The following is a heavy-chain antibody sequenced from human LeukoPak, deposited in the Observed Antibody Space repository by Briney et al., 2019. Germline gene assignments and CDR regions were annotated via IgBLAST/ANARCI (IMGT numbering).Heavy chain of an antibody. V-gene: IGHV1-18*04. CDR1: GYTFTGYY. J-gene: IGHJ4*02. CDR3: AREVQYGSYYFDY. Sequence: ASVKVSCKASGYTFTGYYMNWVRQAPGQGLEWMGWISAYNGNTNYAQKLQGRVTMTTDTSTSTAYMELRSLRSDDTAVYYCAREVQYGSYYFDYWGQGTLVTVSS. D-gene: IGHD1-26*01. CDR2: ISAYNGNT.